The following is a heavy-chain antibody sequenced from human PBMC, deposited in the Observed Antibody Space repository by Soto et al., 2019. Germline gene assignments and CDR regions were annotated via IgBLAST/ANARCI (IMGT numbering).Heavy chain of an antibody. CDR3: ARDQLPGSFGMSNYGMDV. Sequence: PGGSLRLSCAESVFTFSSYGMHWVRQAPGKGLEWVAVIWYDGSNKYYADSVKGRFTISRDNSKNTLYLQMNSLRAEDTAVYYCARDQLPGSFGMSNYGMDVWGQGTTVTVSS. CDR2: IWYDGSNK. CDR1: VFTFSSYG. V-gene: IGHV3-33*01. J-gene: IGHJ6*02. D-gene: IGHD3-10*01.